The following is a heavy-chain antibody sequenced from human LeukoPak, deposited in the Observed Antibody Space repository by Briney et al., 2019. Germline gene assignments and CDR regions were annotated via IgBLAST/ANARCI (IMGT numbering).Heavy chain of an antibody. V-gene: IGHV1-2*06. J-gene: IGHJ4*02. Sequence: ASVKVSCKASGYTFTGYYIHWVRQAPGQGLEWMGRINPNSGYTDYAQNFQGRVTMTRDTSINTIYMELSRLRSADTAVYYCARVDYGNNPTSFDYWGQGTLVTVSS. CDR1: GYTFTGYY. D-gene: IGHD3-16*01. CDR3: ARVDYGNNPTSFDY. CDR2: INPNSGYT.